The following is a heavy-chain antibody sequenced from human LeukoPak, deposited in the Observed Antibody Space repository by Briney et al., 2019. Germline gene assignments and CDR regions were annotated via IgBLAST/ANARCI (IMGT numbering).Heavy chain of an antibody. CDR1: GYIFTDYY. D-gene: IGHD6-13*01. CDR2: TSPKSGAT. V-gene: IGHV1-2*02. J-gene: IGHJ4*02. CDR3: ARIRGLSSWYNGLYYFDY. Sequence: ASVKVSCKASGYIFTDYYIHWVRQAPGQGLEWMGWTSPKSGATNSAQKFQDRVTMTRDTSISTAYMELSSLRSDDTAVYYCARIRGLSSWYNGLYYFDYWGQGTLVTVSS.